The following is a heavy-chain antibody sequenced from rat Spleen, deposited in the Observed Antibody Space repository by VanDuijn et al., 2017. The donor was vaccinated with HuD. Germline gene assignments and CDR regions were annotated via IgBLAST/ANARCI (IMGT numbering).Heavy chain of an antibody. D-gene: IGHD1-4*01. CDR1: GFTFSNYD. CDR2: ISTGGGNT. Sequence: EVQLVESDGGLLQPGGSLNLSCTASGFTFSNYDMAWVRQAPTKGLEWVASISTGGGNTYYRDSMKDRVTISRDSAESTLYLQMDSLRSEDTATYYCATDRGAGYKDWFAYWGQGTLVTVSS. J-gene: IGHJ3*01. CDR3: ATDRGAGYKDWFAY. V-gene: IGHV5S23*01.